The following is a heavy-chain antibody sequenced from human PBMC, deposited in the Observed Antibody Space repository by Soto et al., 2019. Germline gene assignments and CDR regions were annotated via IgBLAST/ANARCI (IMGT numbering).Heavy chain of an antibody. CDR1: GFSFSDFG. CDR2: ISHDGSNQ. Sequence: GGSLRLSCAPSGFSFSDFGMHCVRQAPGKGREWVAAISHDGSNQYYGDSVKGRFSISRDHSNNRLYLQMNNLKVEDSAIYYCAKGTRSRAVTATRVNGMDVWGQGTTVTVSS. D-gene: IGHD2-21*02. CDR3: AKGTRSRAVTATRVNGMDV. J-gene: IGHJ6*02. V-gene: IGHV3-30*18.